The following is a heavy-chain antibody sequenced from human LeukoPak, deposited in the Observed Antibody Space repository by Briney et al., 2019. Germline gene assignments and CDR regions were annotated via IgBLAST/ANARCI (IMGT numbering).Heavy chain of an antibody. CDR2: ISGSGGST. Sequence: GGSLRLSCAASGFTFSSYAMSWVRQAPGKGLEWVSAISGSGGSTYYADSVKGRFTIPRDNSKNTLYLQMNSLRAEDTAVYYCAKDAPPQPPDYYGMDVWGQGTTVTVSS. CDR3: AKDAPPQPPDYYGMDV. CDR1: GFTFSSYA. J-gene: IGHJ6*02. V-gene: IGHV3-23*01.